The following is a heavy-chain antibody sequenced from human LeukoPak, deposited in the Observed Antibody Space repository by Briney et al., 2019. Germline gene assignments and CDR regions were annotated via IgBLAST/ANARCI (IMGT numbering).Heavy chain of an antibody. J-gene: IGHJ4*02. D-gene: IGHD6-19*01. CDR3: ARPGLYASGWFSFDF. Sequence: GESLKISCKGSGYSFTNYWIAWVRQMPGKGLEWKGIIYPGDSDIRYSPSFQGQVTISADKSISTAYLQWSSLKASDTAIYYCARPGLYASGWFSFDFWGQGSLVTVSS. CDR1: GYSFTNYW. CDR2: IYPGDSDI. V-gene: IGHV5-51*01.